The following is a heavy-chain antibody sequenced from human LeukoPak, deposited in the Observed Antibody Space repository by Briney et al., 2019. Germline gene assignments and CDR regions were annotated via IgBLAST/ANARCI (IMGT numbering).Heavy chain of an antibody. CDR3: ASNRIAAAGTLYYYYGMDV. CDR2: INHSGST. J-gene: IGHJ6*02. V-gene: IGHV4-34*01. Sequence: SETLSLTCAVYGGSFSGYYWSWIRQPPGKGLEWLGEINHSGSTNYNPSLKSRVTISVDTSKNQFSLKLSSVTAADTAVYYCASNRIAAAGTLYYYYGMDVWGQGTTVTVSS. CDR1: GGSFSGYY. D-gene: IGHD6-13*01.